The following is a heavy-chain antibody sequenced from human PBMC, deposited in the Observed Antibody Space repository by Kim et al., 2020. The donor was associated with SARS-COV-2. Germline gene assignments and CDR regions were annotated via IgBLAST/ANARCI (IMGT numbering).Heavy chain of an antibody. CDR2: ITGHRDRI. Sequence: GGSLRLSCAASGFIFRDSAMHWIRQAPGKGLEFVSLITGHRDRIHYADSVKGRFTISRDDAKNTLYLQMTSLRVEDTAVYYCVREHPAPHYWGQGTLVTV. CDR3: VREHPAPHY. V-gene: IGHV3-64D*09. J-gene: IGHJ4*02. CDR1: GFIFRDSA.